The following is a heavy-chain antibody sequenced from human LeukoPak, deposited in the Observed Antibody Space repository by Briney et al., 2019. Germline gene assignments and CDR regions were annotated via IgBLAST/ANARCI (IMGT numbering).Heavy chain of an antibody. Sequence: GRSLRLSCAASGFTFDDYAMHWVRQAPGKGLEWVSAISGSDGSTYYADSVKGRFTISRDNSKNTLYLQMNSLRAEDTAVYYCASTMVRDPSPYWGQGTLVTVSS. CDR2: ISGSDGST. CDR3: ASTMVRDPSPY. V-gene: IGHV3-23*01. CDR1: GFTFDDYA. D-gene: IGHD3-10*01. J-gene: IGHJ4*02.